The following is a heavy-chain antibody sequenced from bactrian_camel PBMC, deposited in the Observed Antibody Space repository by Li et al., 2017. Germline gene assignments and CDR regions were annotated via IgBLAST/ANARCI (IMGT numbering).Heavy chain of an antibody. V-gene: IGHV3S53*01. CDR1: GFIFDGAH. CDR3: AARPINTRDCVAGGRAEFGY. Sequence: VESGGGSVQAGGSLKLACEASGFIFDGAHLGWYRRQAPGSQRETVATVDSNGVTKVAASVKGRFALSKDNAKNTLYLQMNSLKPEDTAMYYCAARPINTRDCVAGGRAEFGYWGQGTQVTVS. CDR2: VDSNGVT. J-gene: IGHJ6*01. D-gene: IGHD1*01.